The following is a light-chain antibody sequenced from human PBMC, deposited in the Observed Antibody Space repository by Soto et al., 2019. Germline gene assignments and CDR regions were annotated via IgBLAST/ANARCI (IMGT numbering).Light chain of an antibody. CDR3: SSYASGGTYV. J-gene: IGLJ1*01. CDR2: DVT. Sequence: QSALTQPASVSGSPGQSIAIFCTGTSSDVGGYNSVSWYQQHPGKAPKLMIYDVTNRPSGVSNRFSGSKSGNTASLTISGLQAEDEADYYCSSYASGGTYVFGTGTKVTV. V-gene: IGLV2-14*01. CDR1: SSDVGGYNS.